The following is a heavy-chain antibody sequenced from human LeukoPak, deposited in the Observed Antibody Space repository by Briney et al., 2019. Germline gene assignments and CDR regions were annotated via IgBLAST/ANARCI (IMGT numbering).Heavy chain of an antibody. D-gene: IGHD6-13*01. Sequence: PGGSLRLSCAASGFTFSSYGMHWVRQAPGKGLGWVAFIRYDGSNKYYADSVKGRFTISRDNSKNTLYLQMNSLRAEDTAAYYCAKRAREYSSSWYTFDHWGQGTLVTVSS. CDR3: AKRAREYSSSWYTFDH. CDR2: IRYDGSNK. V-gene: IGHV3-30*02. J-gene: IGHJ4*02. CDR1: GFTFSSYG.